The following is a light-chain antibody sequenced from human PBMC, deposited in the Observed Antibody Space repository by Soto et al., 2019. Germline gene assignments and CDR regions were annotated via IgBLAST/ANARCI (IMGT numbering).Light chain of an antibody. CDR3: QQSYMDPIT. J-gene: IGKJ5*01. CDR2: AAS. Sequence: DIQMTQSPSSLSASVGDRVTITCRASQSISSYLNWYQHKPGKAPKLLIYAASSLQTGVPSRFSGSGGGTDFTLSISSVQPEDFATYFCQQSYMDPITFGQGTRLEIK. CDR1: QSISSY. V-gene: IGKV1-39*01.